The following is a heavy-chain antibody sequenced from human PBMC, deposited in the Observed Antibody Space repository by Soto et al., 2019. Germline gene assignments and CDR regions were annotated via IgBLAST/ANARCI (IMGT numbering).Heavy chain of an antibody. V-gene: IGHV4-31*03. CDR2: IYHSGTT. CDR1: GGSISSGGYY. J-gene: IGHJ5*02. D-gene: IGHD2-2*01. CDR3: ARVRGYQLLAWFDP. Sequence: QVQLQESGPGLVKPSQTLSLTCTVSGGSISSGGYYWSWIRQHPGKGLEWIGYIYHSGTTYYNPSLQSRVTISVDPSENQFSLKLPSVTAADTAVYYCARVRGYQLLAWFDPWGQGTLVTVSS.